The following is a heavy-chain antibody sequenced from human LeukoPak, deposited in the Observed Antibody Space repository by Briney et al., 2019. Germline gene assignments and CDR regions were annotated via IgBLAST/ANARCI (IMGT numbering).Heavy chain of an antibody. D-gene: IGHD3-10*01. CDR3: AKAMVRGVISPFDY. J-gene: IGHJ4*02. CDR1: GFTFSSYG. CDR2: ISYDGSNK. V-gene: IGHV3-30*18. Sequence: GRSLRLSCAASGFTFSSYGMHWVRQAPGKGLEWVAVISYDGSNKYYADSVKGRFTISRDNSKNTLYLQMNSLRAEDTAVYYCAKAMVRGVISPFDYWGQGTLVTASS.